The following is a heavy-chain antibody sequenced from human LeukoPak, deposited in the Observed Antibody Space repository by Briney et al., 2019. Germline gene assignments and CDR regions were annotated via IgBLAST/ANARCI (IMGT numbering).Heavy chain of an antibody. V-gene: IGHV4-4*07. J-gene: IGHJ4*02. D-gene: IGHD3-22*01. CDR3: ARGGWLPPDY. CDR2: VYSTGST. Sequence: SETLSLTCTVSGGSISNFYWSWIRQPAGKGLEWMGHVYSTGSTNYNPSLNSRVTISVDASKSQFSLKLSSVTAADTAVYYCARGGWLPPDYWGQGVLLTVSS. CDR1: GGSISNFY.